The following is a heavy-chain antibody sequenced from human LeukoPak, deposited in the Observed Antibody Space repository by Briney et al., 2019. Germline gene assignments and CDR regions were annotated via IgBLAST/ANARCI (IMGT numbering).Heavy chain of an antibody. CDR3: ARSPTAANYYYYGMDV. V-gene: IGHV1-2*04. J-gene: IGHJ6*02. D-gene: IGHD6-25*01. CDR1: GYSFTGYY. CDR2: FNPDSGDT. Sequence: ASVKVSCKASGYSFTGYYLHWVRQAPGQGLEWMGWFNPDSGDTYYAQRFQGWVTMTRDTSISTAYMELRRLTSDDTALYYCARSPTAANYYYYGMDVWGQGTTVTVSS.